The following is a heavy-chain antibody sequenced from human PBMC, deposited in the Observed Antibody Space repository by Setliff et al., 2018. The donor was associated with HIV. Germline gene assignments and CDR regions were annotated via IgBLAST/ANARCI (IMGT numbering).Heavy chain of an antibody. V-gene: IGHV4-4*02. J-gene: IGHJ4*02. CDR2: IIPSGST. Sequence: SETLSLTCVVSGYSISSNDWWGWIRQPPGKGLKWIGEIIPSGSTNYNPSLKSRVTISVDTSKNQFSLKLSSVTAADTAVYYCARRSGWSLDYWGQGTLVTVSS. CDR1: GYSISSNDW. CDR3: ARRSGWSLDY. D-gene: IGHD6-19*01.